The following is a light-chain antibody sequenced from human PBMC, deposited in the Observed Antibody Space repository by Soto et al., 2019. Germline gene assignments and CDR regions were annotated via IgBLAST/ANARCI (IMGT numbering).Light chain of an antibody. CDR3: SSYTGSSTRL. V-gene: IGLV2-14*01. CDR1: SSDVGGYNY. J-gene: IGLJ3*02. Sequence: QSALTQPASVSGSPGQSITISCTGTSSDVGGYNYVSWYQQYPGKAPKVMIFDVSNRPSGVSDRFSGSKSGNTAFLTISGLQAEDEADYYCSSYTGSSTRLFGGGTKLTVL. CDR2: DVS.